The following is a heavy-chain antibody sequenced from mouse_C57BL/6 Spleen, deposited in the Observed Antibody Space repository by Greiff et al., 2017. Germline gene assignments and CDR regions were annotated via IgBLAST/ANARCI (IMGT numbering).Heavy chain of an antibody. V-gene: IGHV10-3*01. Sequence: EVNLVESGGGLVQPKGSLKLSCAASGFTFNTYAMHWVRQAPGKGLEWVARIRSKSSNYATYYAESVKDRFTISRDDSQSMLYLQMNTLKTADTPVYCGVRDQTVVAHWYFDVRGTGTTVTVSS. J-gene: IGHJ1*03. D-gene: IGHD1-1*01. CDR2: IRSKSSNYAT. CDR1: GFTFNTYA. CDR3: VRDQTVVAHWYFDV.